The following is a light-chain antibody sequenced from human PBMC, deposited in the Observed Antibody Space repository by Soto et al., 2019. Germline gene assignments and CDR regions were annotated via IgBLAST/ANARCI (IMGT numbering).Light chain of an antibody. CDR2: RAS. CDR3: QQYNNWLPWT. CDR1: QSVSST. J-gene: IGKJ1*01. V-gene: IGKV3-15*01. Sequence: ERVMTQSPATVSLYPGERATLSCRASQSVSSTLAWYQQRPGQAPRLLIHRASTRATGIPARFSGSGSGTEFTLTISILQSEDFAAYYCQQYNNWLPWTFGQGTKVDI.